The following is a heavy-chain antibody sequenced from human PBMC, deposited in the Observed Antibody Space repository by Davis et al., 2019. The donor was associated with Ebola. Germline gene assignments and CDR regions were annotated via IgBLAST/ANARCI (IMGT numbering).Heavy chain of an antibody. CDR1: GFTFSSYS. D-gene: IGHD1-7*01. V-gene: IGHV3-21*01. Sequence: GESLKISCAASGFTFSSYSMNWVRQAPGKGLEWVSSISSSSSYIYYADSVKGRFTISRDNAKNSLYLQMNSLRAEDTAVYYCARAEGDNWNYNYYYYYMDVWGKGTTVTVSS. J-gene: IGHJ6*03. CDR2: ISSSSSYI. CDR3: ARAEGDNWNYNYYYYYMDV.